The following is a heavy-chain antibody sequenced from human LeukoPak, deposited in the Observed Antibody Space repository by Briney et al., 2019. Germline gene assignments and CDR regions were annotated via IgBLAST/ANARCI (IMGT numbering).Heavy chain of an antibody. V-gene: IGHV4-34*01. CDR2: INHGGST. Sequence: PETLSLTCGVYGGSFSAYYWSWLRQSPGKGLEWIGEINHGGSTHYNPSLKSRVTISVDTSKNKFSLRLTSMTAADTAVYYCARVPLPDDYGDEASDAFDIWGQGTMVTVSS. CDR1: GGSFSAYY. CDR3: ARVPLPDDYGDEASDAFDI. D-gene: IGHD4-17*01. J-gene: IGHJ3*02.